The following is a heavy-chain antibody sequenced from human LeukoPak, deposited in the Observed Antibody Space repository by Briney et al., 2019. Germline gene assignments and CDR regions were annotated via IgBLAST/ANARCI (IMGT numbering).Heavy chain of an antibody. CDR1: GYTFTGYY. J-gene: IGHJ6*03. D-gene: IGHD3-16*01. CDR2: INPNSGGT. V-gene: IGHV1-2*02. Sequence: ASVKVSCKASGYTFTGYYMHWVRQAPGQGLEWMGWINPNSGGTNYAQKFQGRVTMTRDTSISTAYMELSRLRSDDTAVYYCARDTTMGEYYYYYMDVWGKGTTVTISS. CDR3: ARDTTMGEYYYYYMDV.